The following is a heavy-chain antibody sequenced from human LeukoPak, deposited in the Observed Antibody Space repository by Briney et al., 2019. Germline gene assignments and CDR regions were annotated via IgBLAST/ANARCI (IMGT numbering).Heavy chain of an antibody. CDR1: GFTFSSYS. CDR2: ISSSGNTI. CDR3: ARLRGYSYGYADY. D-gene: IGHD5-18*01. Sequence: PGGSLRLSCAASGFTFSSYSMNWVRQAPGKGLEWVSYISSSGNTIDYADSVKGRFTISRDNAKNSLYLQMVSLRAEDTAVYYCARLRGYSYGYADYWGQGTLVTVSS. V-gene: IGHV3-48*04. J-gene: IGHJ4*02.